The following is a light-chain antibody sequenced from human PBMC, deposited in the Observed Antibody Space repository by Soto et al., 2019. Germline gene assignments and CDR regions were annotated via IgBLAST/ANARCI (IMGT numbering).Light chain of an antibody. CDR2: DVS. V-gene: IGLV2-14*03. J-gene: IGLJ1*01. Sequence: QSALTQPASVSGSPGQSIAISCTGTSSDVGDYNYVSWYQQHPGKAPKLMIYDVSERPSGVSNRFSGSKSGNTASLTISGLQAEDEADYYCSSYTSSNTLYRFGTGTKVTVL. CDR1: SSDVGDYNY. CDR3: SSYTSSNTLYR.